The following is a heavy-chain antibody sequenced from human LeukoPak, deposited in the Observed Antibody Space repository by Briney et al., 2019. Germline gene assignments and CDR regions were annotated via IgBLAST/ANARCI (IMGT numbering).Heavy chain of an antibody. V-gene: IGHV1-46*01. CDR2: INPSGGST. Sequence: ASVKVSCKASGYTFSSYYMHWVRQAPRQGLEWMGIINPSGGSTSYAQMVQGRVTMTRDTSTSTVSMELTNLRSEDTAVYYCARSYSSGLDYWGQGALVTVSS. CDR1: GYTFSSYY. CDR3: ARSYSSGLDY. J-gene: IGHJ4*02. D-gene: IGHD6-25*01.